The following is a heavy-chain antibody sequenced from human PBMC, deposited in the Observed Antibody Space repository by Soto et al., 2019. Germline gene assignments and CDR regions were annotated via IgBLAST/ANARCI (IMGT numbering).Heavy chain of an antibody. CDR2: ISYDGSIK. CDR3: ANSEYSRYKNIDV. J-gene: IGHJ6*02. D-gene: IGHD5-18*01. CDR1: GFTFRGYG. V-gene: IGHV3-30*18. Sequence: GGSLRLSCAASGFTFRGYGMHWVRQAPDRGLEWMALISYDGSIKYYADSVRGRFTISRDNSKNTLYLQMNSLRAEDTAVYYCANSEYSRYKNIDVWGQGTTVTVSS.